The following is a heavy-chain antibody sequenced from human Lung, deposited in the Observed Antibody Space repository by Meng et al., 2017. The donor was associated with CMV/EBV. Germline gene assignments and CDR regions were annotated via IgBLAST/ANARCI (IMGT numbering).Heavy chain of an antibody. Sequence: QAELLQSGSLFDKPGASVKVSCKASVYTFSTYTINWVRQAHGRGLEWMGWISTNTGTPTYTQGFTGRFVFSLDTSVSTAYLQISSLKAEDTAVYYCARGGNFDPWGQGTLVTASS. D-gene: IGHD2/OR15-2a*01. V-gene: IGHV7-4-1*02. CDR3: ARGGNFDP. J-gene: IGHJ5*02. CDR1: VYTFSTYT. CDR2: ISTNTGTP.